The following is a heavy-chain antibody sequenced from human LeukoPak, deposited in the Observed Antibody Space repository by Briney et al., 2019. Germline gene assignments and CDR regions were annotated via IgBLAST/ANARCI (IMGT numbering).Heavy chain of an antibody. V-gene: IGHV3-33*01. CDR3: ARGLFYGSGSPIDY. CDR1: GFTFSTYG. D-gene: IGHD3-10*01. CDR2: IWYDGSDK. Sequence: GRSLRLSCAASGFTFSTYGMHWVRRAPGKGPEWVAVIWYDGSDKYYADSVKGRFTISRDNSKNTLYLQMNSLRAEDTAVYYCARGLFYGSGSPIDYWGQGTLVTVSS. J-gene: IGHJ4*02.